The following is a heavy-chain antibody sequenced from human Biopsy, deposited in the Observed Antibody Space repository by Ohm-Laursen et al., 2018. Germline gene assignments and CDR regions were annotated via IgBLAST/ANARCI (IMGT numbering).Heavy chain of an antibody. J-gene: IGHJ1*01. D-gene: IGHD3-9*01. CDR1: GGTFSNYG. CDR2: NIPILGTG. V-gene: IGHV1-69*06. CDR3: ATKLTGYFHH. Sequence: GASVKVSCKAPGGTFSNYGVNWVRQAPGQGLEWLGGNIPILGTGNYAQKFQDRVTVAADTSTSTDTMELRSLRSDDTAVYYCATKLTGYFHHWGQGILVIVSS.